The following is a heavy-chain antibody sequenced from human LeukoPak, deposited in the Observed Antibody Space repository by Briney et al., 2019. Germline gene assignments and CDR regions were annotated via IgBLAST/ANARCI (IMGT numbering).Heavy chain of an antibody. J-gene: IGHJ2*01. Sequence: SETLSLTCTVSGGSISSYYWSWIRQPAGKGLEGIGRIYTSGSTNYNPSLKSRVTISLDTSKNQFSLKLSSVTAAGTAVYYCARRDSAIGWYFDLWGRGTLVTVSS. V-gene: IGHV4-4*07. CDR1: GGSISSYY. D-gene: IGHD3-16*01. CDR3: ARRDSAIGWYFDL. CDR2: IYTSGST.